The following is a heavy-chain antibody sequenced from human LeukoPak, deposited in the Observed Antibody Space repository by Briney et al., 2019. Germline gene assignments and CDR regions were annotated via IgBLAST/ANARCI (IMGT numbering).Heavy chain of an antibody. V-gene: IGHV4-59*08. Sequence: PSETLSLTCTVSGGSISSYYWSWIRQPPGKGLEWIGYIFYSGSTNYNPSLKSRVTISVDMSRNQFSLKLSSVTAADTAVYYCARSYGSGSSSVGYFDYWGQGTLVTVSS. CDR3: ARSYGSGSSSVGYFDY. CDR2: IFYSGST. CDR1: GGSISSYY. J-gene: IGHJ4*02. D-gene: IGHD3-10*01.